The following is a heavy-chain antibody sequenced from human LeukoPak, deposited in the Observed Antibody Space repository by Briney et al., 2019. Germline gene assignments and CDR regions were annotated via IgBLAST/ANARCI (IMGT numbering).Heavy chain of an antibody. CDR1: GGSISSYY. V-gene: IGHV4-59*08. CDR3: ASAKGRALYSHGFNGRFYHHGKGV. J-gene: IGHJ6*01. Sequence: SETLSLTCTVSGGSISSYYWSWIRQPPGKGLEWIGYIYYSGSTNYNPSLKSRVTISVDTSKNQFSLKLSSVTAADTAVYYCASAKGRALYSHGFNGRFYHHGKGVWGQR. D-gene: IGHD5-18*01. CDR2: IYYSGST.